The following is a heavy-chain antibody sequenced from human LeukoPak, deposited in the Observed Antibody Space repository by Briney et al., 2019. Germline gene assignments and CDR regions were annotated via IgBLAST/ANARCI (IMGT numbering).Heavy chain of an antibody. CDR1: GGTFSSYA. CDR3: AREPRPDSSSWYFSVGYYYGMDV. D-gene: IGHD6-13*01. J-gene: IGHJ6*02. V-gene: IGHV1-69*13. Sequence: SVTVSCTASGGTFSSYAISWVRQAPGQGLEWMGGIIPIFGTANYAQKFQGRVTITADESTSTAYMELSSLRSEDTAVYYCAREPRPDSSSWYFSVGYYYGMDVWGQGTTVTVSS. CDR2: IIPIFGTA.